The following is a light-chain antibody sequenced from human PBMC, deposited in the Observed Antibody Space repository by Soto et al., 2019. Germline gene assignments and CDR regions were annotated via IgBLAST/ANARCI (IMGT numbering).Light chain of an antibody. J-gene: IGLJ2*01. CDR1: SSNIGSNT. V-gene: IGLV1-44*01. CDR3: AAWDDSLHVI. CDR2: SNI. Sequence: QSVLTQPPSASGTPGQRVSISCSGSSSNIGSNTVNWYQQLPGAAPKLLMYSNIQRPSGVPDRFSGSKSGTSASLAISGLQSEDEADYYCAAWDDSLHVIFGGGTKLTVL.